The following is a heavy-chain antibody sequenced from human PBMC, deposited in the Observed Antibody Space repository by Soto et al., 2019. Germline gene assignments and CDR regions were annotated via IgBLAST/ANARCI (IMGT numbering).Heavy chain of an antibody. Sequence: PGGSLRLSCAVSGFIFSDFSMNWVRQAPGKGLEWVASIGSSGGYIFYADSVKGRFTISRDNSKNTLYLQMNSLRAEDTAVYYCAKGRAAVAGLELDYWGQGTLVTVSS. D-gene: IGHD6-19*01. CDR1: GFIFSDFS. CDR3: AKGRAAVAGLELDY. J-gene: IGHJ4*02. V-gene: IGHV3-21*04. CDR2: IGSSGGYI.